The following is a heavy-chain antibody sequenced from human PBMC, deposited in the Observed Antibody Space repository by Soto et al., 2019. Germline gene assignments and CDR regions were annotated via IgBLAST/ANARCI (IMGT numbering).Heavy chain of an antibody. D-gene: IGHD2-2*01. Sequence: VQLQESGPGLVKPSQTLSLTCTVSGGSINSGGYYWIWIRQHPGKGLEWIGHIDYSGYTSYNPSLNIRLTVSVDTSKTQFSLRLTSVTAADAALYYCATSYCRSTNCPYYFDYWGQGTLVTVSS. J-gene: IGHJ4*02. CDR3: ATSYCRSTNCPYYFDY. V-gene: IGHV4-31*03. CDR2: IDYSGYT. CDR1: GGSINSGGYY.